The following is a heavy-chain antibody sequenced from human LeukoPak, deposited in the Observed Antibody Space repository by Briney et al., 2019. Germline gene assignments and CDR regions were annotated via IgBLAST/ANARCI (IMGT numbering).Heavy chain of an antibody. CDR3: ATSGNYYLKY. J-gene: IGHJ4*02. CDR1: GFTFSTYT. CDR2: ISSSGKYI. D-gene: IGHD1-26*01. Sequence: GGSLRLSCAASGFTFSTYTMDWVRQAPGKGLEWVSSISSSGKYIYYVDSVKGRFTISRDNAKNALSLQMNSLRDEDTAVYYCATSGNYYLKYWGQGTLVTVSS. V-gene: IGHV3-21*01.